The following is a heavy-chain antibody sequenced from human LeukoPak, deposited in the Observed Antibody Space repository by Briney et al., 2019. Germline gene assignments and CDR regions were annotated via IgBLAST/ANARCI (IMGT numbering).Heavy chain of an antibody. CDR1: GFTFSDYY. CDR2: ISGSTTYT. V-gene: IGHV3-11*06. J-gene: IGHJ6*02. CDR3: GRDVGYGMDV. D-gene: IGHD2-15*01. Sequence: GGSLRLSCAASGFTFSDYYMSWIRQPPGKGLEWVSYISGSTTYTNYADSVRGRFTISRDNSKNSLYLQMKTLRAEDTAVYYCGRDVGYGMDVWGQGTTVTVSS.